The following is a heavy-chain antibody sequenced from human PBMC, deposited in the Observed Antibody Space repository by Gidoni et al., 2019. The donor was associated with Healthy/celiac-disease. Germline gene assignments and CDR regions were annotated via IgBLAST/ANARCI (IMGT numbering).Heavy chain of an antibody. D-gene: IGHD2-21*02. V-gene: IGHV3-21*01. CDR1: GFTFSSYS. CDR3: ASELPYYFDY. J-gene: IGHJ4*02. CDR2: ISSSSSYI. Sequence: EVQLVESGGGLVKPGGSLSLSCAASGFTFSSYSMNWVRQAPGKGLEWVSSISSSSSYIYYADSVKGRFTISRDNAKNSLYLQMNSLRAEDTAVYYCASELPYYFDYWGQGTLVTVSS.